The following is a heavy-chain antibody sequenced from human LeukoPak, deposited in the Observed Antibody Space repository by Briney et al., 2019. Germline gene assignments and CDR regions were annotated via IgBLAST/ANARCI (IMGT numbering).Heavy chain of an antibody. CDR1: GFSLSTTAVG. D-gene: IGHD5-24*01. V-gene: IGHV2-5*02. J-gene: IGHJ3*02. CDR2: IYGDDDT. Sequence: SGPTLVKPTQTLTLTCTFSGFSLSTTAVGVGWIRQPPGKALEWLALIYGDDDTRYSPSLKSRLTITKDTSKNQVVLTMTNMDPVDTATYYCAHRQVEMVNRRLAAFDIWGQGTMVTVSS. CDR3: AHRQVEMVNRRLAAFDI.